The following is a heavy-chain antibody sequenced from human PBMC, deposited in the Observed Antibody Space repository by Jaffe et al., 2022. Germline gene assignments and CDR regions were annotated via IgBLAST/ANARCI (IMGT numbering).Heavy chain of an antibody. CDR1: GYSISSGYY. CDR2: IYHSGST. J-gene: IGHJ4*02. CDR3: ARWGGISDFDY. Sequence: QVQLQESGPGLVKPSETLSLTCAVSGYSISSGYYWGWIRQPPGKGLEWIGSIYHSGSTYYNPSLKSRVTISVDTSKNQFSLKLSSVTAADTAVYYCARWGGISDFDYWGQGTLVTVSS. V-gene: IGHV4-38-2*01. D-gene: IGHD3-16*01.